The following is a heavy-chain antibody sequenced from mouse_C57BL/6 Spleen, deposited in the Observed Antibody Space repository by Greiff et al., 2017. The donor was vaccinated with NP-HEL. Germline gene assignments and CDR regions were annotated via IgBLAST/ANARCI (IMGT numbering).Heavy chain of an antibody. Sequence: EVQRVESGGGLVTPGGSLKLSFAASGFNFSDSGMHWVRQAPEKGLEWVAYISSGRITIYYADTVKGRFTISRDNAKNTLFLQMTSLRSEDTAMYYCARHGHFAYWGQGTLVTVSA. CDR1: GFNFSDSG. V-gene: IGHV5-17*01. CDR3: ARHGHFAY. CDR2: ISSGRITI. D-gene: IGHD1-1*01. J-gene: IGHJ3*01.